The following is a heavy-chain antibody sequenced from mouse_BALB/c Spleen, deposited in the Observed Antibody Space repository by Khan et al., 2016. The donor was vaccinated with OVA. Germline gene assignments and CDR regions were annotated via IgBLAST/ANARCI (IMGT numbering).Heavy chain of an antibody. D-gene: IGHD2-2*01. CDR2: IWSDGST. CDR3: AIWFDDYSSLYAMDY. Sequence: QVQLKQSGPGLVAPSQSLSITCTVSGFSLTSYGVHWVRQPPGKGLEWLVVIWSDGSTNYNSGLKSRLSISKDNSKSQVFLKMNSLQTDDTAIYYCAIWFDDYSSLYAMDYWGQGTSVTVSS. V-gene: IGHV2-6*02. J-gene: IGHJ4*01. CDR1: GFSLTSYG.